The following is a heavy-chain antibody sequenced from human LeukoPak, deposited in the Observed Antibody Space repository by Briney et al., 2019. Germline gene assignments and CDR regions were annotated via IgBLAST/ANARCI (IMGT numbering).Heavy chain of an antibody. Sequence: VASVKGSCKASGGTFSSYAISWVRQAPGQGLEWMGGTIPIFGTANYAQKFQGRVTTTADESTSTAYMELSSLRSEDTAVYYCARDRYCSSTSCYHTGSDYWGQGTLVTVSS. CDR2: TIPIFGTA. CDR3: ARDRYCSSTSCYHTGSDY. D-gene: IGHD2-2*01. V-gene: IGHV1-69*13. CDR1: GGTFSSYA. J-gene: IGHJ4*02.